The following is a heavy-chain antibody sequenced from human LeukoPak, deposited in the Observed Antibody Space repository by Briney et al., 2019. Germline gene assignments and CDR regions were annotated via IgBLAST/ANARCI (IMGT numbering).Heavy chain of an antibody. Sequence: SETLSLTCTVSGGSISSSSYYWGWIRQPPGKGLEWIGSFYYSGNTYYNPSVKSRVTISVDTSKNQFSLKLSSVTAADTAVYYCARLGSSDAFDIWGQGTMVTVSS. CDR3: ARLGSSDAFDI. D-gene: IGHD1-26*01. CDR1: GGSISSSSYY. CDR2: FYYSGNT. J-gene: IGHJ3*02. V-gene: IGHV4-39*01.